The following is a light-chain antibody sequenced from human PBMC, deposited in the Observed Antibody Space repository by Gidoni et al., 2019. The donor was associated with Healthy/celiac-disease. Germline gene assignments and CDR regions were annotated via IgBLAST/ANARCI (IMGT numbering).Light chain of an antibody. CDR1: QGISSA. Sequence: AIQLTQSPSSLSASVGDRVTITCRASQGISSALAWYQQKPGKAPKLLIYDASSLESGVPSRFSGSGSGTDFTLTISSLQPEDFATDYCQQFNSYHRTFGQGTKVEIK. J-gene: IGKJ1*01. CDR3: QQFNSYHRT. V-gene: IGKV1-13*02. CDR2: DAS.